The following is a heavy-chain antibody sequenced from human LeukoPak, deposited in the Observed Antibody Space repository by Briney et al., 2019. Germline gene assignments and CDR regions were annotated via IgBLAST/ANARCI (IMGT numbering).Heavy chain of an antibody. CDR1: GGSISSYY. CDR2: IYYSGST. CDR3: AREWDNWNDRGFDY. D-gene: IGHD1-20*01. Sequence: PSETLSLTCTVSGGSISSYYWSWIRHPPGKGLEWIGYIYYSGSTNYNPSLKSRVTISVDTSKNQFSLKLSSVTAADTAVYYCAREWDNWNDRGFDYWGQGTLVTVSS. V-gene: IGHV4-59*01. J-gene: IGHJ4*02.